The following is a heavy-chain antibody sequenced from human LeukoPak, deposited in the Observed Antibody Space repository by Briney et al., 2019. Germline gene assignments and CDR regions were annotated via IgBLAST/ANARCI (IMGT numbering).Heavy chain of an antibody. CDR3: ATYYYGSGSAKYYFDY. CDR2: IYYSGST. V-gene: IGHV4-61*03. J-gene: IGHJ4*02. CDR1: GGSVISGYYY. D-gene: IGHD3-10*01. Sequence: SETLSLTCTVSGGSVISGYYYWSWIRQPPGKGLEWIGYIYYSGSTNYNPPLKSRVTTSVDTSKNHFSLKLNSVTTADTAVYYCATYYYGSGSAKYYFDYWGQGTLVTVSS.